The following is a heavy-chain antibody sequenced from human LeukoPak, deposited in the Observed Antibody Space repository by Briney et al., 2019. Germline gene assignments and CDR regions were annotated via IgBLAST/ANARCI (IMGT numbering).Heavy chain of an antibody. CDR3: AKGGRATVAHFDY. J-gene: IGHJ4*02. D-gene: IGHD4-23*01. CDR2: ISDSGGST. CDR1: GLTFSRYA. Sequence: GGSLRLSCAASGLTFSRYAMSWVRQAPGKGLEWVSGISDSGGSTYSADSVKGRFTISRDNSKNTLYLQMNSLTAEDTAVYYCAKGGRATVAHFDYWGQGTLVTVYS. V-gene: IGHV3-23*01.